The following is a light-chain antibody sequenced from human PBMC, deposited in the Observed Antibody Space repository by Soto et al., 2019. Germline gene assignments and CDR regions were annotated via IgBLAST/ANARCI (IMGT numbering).Light chain of an antibody. J-gene: IGKJ5*01. CDR2: GAS. CDR3: QHSYSTPIT. V-gene: IGKV1-39*01. Sequence: DIQMTQSPSSLSASVGDRVTITCRASQSIRNYLNWYQQKPGKAPKLLISGASSLQSGVPSRFSGSGSGTDFALTISSLQPEDFATYYCQHSYSTPITFGQGTRLEIK. CDR1: QSIRNY.